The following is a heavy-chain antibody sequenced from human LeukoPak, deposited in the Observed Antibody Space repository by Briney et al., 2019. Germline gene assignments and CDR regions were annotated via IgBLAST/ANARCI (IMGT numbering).Heavy chain of an antibody. V-gene: IGHV3-15*01. CDR3: TTGYGDYPFDY. D-gene: IGHD4-17*01. Sequence: GGSLRLSCAASGFTFSNAWMSWVRQAPGKELEWVGRIKSRTDGGTTDYAAPVKGRFTISRDDSKNTLYLQMNSLKTEDTAVYYCTTGYGDYPFDYWGQGTLVTVSS. J-gene: IGHJ4*02. CDR1: GFTFSNAW. CDR2: IKSRTDGGTT.